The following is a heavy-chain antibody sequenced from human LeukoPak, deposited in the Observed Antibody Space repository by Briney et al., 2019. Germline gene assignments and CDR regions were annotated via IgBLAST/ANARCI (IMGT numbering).Heavy chain of an antibody. J-gene: IGHJ3*02. D-gene: IGHD5-24*01. CDR3: ARGSGDHDAFDI. CDR2: IIPIFGTA. Sequence: SVKVSCKASGGTFSSYAISWVRQAPGQGLEWMGGIIPIFGTANYAQKFQGRVTITTDESTSTAYMELSSLRSEDTAVYYCARGSGDHDAFDIWGQGTMVTVSS. CDR1: GGTFSSYA. V-gene: IGHV1-69*05.